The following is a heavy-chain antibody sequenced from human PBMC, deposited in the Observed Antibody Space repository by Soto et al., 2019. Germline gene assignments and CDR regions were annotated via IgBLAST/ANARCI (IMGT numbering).Heavy chain of an antibody. CDR1: GVTFSSCA. CDR2: ISYDGSNK. Sequence: PGGSLSLSCAASGVTFSSCAMHWVRQAPGKGMEWVAVISYDGSNKYYADSVKGRFTISRDNAKNSLYLQMNSLRAEDTAVYYCARDERLKGSITMIVVVSPYGMDVWGQGTTVTVS. V-gene: IGHV3-30-3*01. D-gene: IGHD3-22*01. J-gene: IGHJ6*02. CDR3: ARDERLKGSITMIVVVSPYGMDV.